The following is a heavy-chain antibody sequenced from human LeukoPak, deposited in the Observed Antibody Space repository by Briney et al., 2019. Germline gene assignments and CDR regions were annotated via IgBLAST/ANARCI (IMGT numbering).Heavy chain of an antibody. CDR2: ISGDGGRI. V-gene: IGHV3-43*02. CDR1: GFTFNNYA. CDR3: AKGAGYNNGDASDI. J-gene: IGHJ3*02. D-gene: IGHD5-24*01. Sequence: RGSLRLSCAASGFTFNNYAMHWVRQGPGKGLEWVSLISGDGGRIYYADSMKGRFTISRDNSKNSLYLQMNSLRTEDTALYYCAKGAGYNNGDASDIWGLGTMVTVSS.